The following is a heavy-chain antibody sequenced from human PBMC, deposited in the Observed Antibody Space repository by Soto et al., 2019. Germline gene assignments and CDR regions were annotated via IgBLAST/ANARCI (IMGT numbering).Heavy chain of an antibody. CDR1: RDTFTSYG. D-gene: IGHD3-22*01. J-gene: IGHJ3*02. Sequence: ASVKVSCKASRDTFTSYGISWVRQAPGQGLEWMGWISAYNGNTNYAQKLQGRVTMTTDTSTSTAYMELRSLRSDDTAVYYCARHRKTMIVVPPDAFDIGAHGTRVTVSS. V-gene: IGHV1-18*01. CDR3: ARHRKTMIVVPPDAFDI. CDR2: ISAYNGNT.